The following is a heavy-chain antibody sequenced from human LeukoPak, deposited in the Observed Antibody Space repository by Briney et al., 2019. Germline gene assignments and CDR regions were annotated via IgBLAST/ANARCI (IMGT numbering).Heavy chain of an antibody. D-gene: IGHD3-22*01. V-gene: IGHV4-34*01. CDR2: IIHDGSS. CDR3: ARGPYYFDSSGYAY. J-gene: IGHJ4*02. Sequence: SETLSLTCGVSGGTFSGYYRSWIRQPPGKGLEWIGEIIHDGSSNYTPSLKSRVTISIDTSKNQFSLTLSSVTAADTAVYYCARGPYYFDSSGYAYWGQRGLGTVSS. CDR1: GGTFSGYY.